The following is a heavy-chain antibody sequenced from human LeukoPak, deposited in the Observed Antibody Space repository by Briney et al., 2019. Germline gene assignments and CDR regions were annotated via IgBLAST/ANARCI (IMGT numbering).Heavy chain of an antibody. CDR1: GFTFSSYE. J-gene: IGHJ6*02. CDR3: ARDRGGYSYGPSRPYYYYYGMDV. D-gene: IGHD5-18*01. V-gene: IGHV3-48*03. Sequence: PGGSLRLSCAASGFTFSSYEMNWVRQAPGKGLEWVSYISSSGSTIYYADSVKGRFTISRDNAKNSLYLQMNSLRAEDTAVYYCARDRGGYSYGPSRPYYYYYGMDVWGQGTTVTVSS. CDR2: ISSSGSTI.